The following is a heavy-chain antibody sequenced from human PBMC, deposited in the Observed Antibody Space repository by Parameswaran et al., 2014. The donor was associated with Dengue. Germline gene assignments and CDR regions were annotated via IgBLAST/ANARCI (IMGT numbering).Heavy chain of an antibody. D-gene: IGHD1-26*01. J-gene: IGHJ4*02. CDR3: ARDVVKGELLLGFAGDY. V-gene: IGHV4-38-2*02. CDR2: IYHSGST. Sequence: VRQAPGKGLEWIGSIYHSGSTYYNPSLKSRVTISVDTSKNQFSLKLSSVTAADTAVYYCARDVVKGELLLGFAGDYWGQGTLVTVSS.